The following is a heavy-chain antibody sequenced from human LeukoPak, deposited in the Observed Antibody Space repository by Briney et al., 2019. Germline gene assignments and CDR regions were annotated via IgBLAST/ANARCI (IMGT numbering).Heavy chain of an antibody. J-gene: IGHJ4*02. D-gene: IGHD1-26*01. CDR1: GFTFGSYA. Sequence: GGSLRLSCAASGFTFGSYAFHWVRQAPGKGLEWVAVISYDGSNKYYADSVKGRFTISRDNSKNTLFLQMNSLRAEDTAVYFCAKYSGSYYYPPNWDSWGQGTLVTVSS. CDR3: AKYSGSYYYPPNWDS. CDR2: ISYDGSNK. V-gene: IGHV3-30*04.